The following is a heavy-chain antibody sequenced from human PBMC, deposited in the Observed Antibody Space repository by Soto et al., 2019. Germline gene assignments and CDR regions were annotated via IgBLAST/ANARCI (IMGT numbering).Heavy chain of an antibody. Sequence: ASVKVPCKASGYTFTSYGISWVRQAPGQGLEWMGWISAYNGNTNYAQKLQGRVTMTTDTSTSTAYMELRSLRSDDTAVYYCARSPPGFLEWLPPHYYGMDVWGQGTTVTVSS. D-gene: IGHD3-3*01. CDR2: ISAYNGNT. J-gene: IGHJ6*02. V-gene: IGHV1-18*04. CDR3: ARSPPGFLEWLPPHYYGMDV. CDR1: GYTFTSYG.